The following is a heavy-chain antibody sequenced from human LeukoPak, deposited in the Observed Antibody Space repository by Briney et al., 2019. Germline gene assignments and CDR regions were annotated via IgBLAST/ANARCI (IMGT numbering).Heavy chain of an antibody. Sequence: ASVKVSCKASGYTFTSYDINWVRQATGQGLEWMGWMNPNSGNTGYTQKFQGRVTMTRNTSISTAYMELSSLRSEDTAVYYCARVPLRRADFWSRLHPIMDVWGKGTTVTVSS. CDR1: GYTFTSYD. V-gene: IGHV1-8*01. J-gene: IGHJ6*03. CDR3: ARVPLRRADFWSRLHPIMDV. CDR2: MNPNSGNT. D-gene: IGHD3-3*01.